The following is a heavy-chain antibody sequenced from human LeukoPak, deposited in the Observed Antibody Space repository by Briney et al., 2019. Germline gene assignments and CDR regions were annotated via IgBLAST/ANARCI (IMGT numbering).Heavy chain of an antibody. D-gene: IGHD4-17*01. J-gene: IGHJ3*02. CDR2: IYYSGST. Sequence: SETLSLTCTVSGGSISSGDYYWSWIRQPPGKGLEWIGYIYYSGSTYYNPSLKSRVTMSVDTSKNQFSLKLSSVTAADTAVYYCARGVRYGDYGAHAFDIWGQGTMVTVSS. V-gene: IGHV4-30-4*01. CDR1: GGSISSGDYY. CDR3: ARGVRYGDYGAHAFDI.